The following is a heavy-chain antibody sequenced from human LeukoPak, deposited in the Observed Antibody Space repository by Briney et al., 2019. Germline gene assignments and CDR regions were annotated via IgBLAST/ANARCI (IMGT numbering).Heavy chain of an antibody. D-gene: IGHD6-19*01. CDR3: ATDRGDLAVAAVFDY. CDR1: GYTLAELS. CDR2: FDPEDGET. Sequence: GASVKVSCKVSGYTLAELSMHWVRQAPGKGLEWMGGFDPEDGETIYAQKFQGRVTMTEDTSTDTAYMELSSLRSEDTAVYYCATDRGDLAVAAVFDYWGQGTLVTVSS. J-gene: IGHJ4*02. V-gene: IGHV1-24*01.